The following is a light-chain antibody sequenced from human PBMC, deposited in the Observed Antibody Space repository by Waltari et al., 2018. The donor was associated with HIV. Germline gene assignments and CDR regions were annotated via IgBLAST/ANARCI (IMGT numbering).Light chain of an antibody. Sequence: QSALTQPRSVSGSPGQSVTIPCPGTSSDVGGYNYVAWDQHHPGKAPKLMIYDVTKRPSGVPDRFSGSKSGNTASLTISGLQAEDEADYYCCSYAGSPWVFGGGTKLTVL. CDR3: CSYAGSPWV. V-gene: IGLV2-11*01. CDR2: DVT. CDR1: SSDVGGYNY. J-gene: IGLJ2*01.